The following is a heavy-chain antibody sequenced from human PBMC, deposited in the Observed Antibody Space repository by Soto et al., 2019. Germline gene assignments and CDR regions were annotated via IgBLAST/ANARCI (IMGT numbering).Heavy chain of an antibody. CDR1: GGSISSYY. Sequence: SETLSLTCTASGGSISSYYWSWIRQPPGKGLEWIGYIYYSGSTNYNPSLKSRVTISVDTSKNQFSLKLSSVAAADTAVYYCARRGYSSGYDYFSFDYWGQGILVTVSS. J-gene: IGHJ4*02. CDR2: IYYSGST. V-gene: IGHV4-59*01. D-gene: IGHD6-19*01. CDR3: ARRGYSSGYDYFSFDY.